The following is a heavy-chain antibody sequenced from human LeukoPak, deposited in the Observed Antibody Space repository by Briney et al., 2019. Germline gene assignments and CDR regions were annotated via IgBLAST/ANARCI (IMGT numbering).Heavy chain of an antibody. Sequence: PGGSLRLSCAASGFTFSTYGMHWVRQAPGKGLEWVAFIRIDGSNKYYADSVKGRFTLSRDNSKNTLYLQMNSLRAEDTAVYYCAKDPGLSSISCYSEGCYFDYWGQGTLVTVSS. CDR2: IRIDGSNK. V-gene: IGHV3-30*02. CDR1: GFTFSTYG. J-gene: IGHJ4*02. CDR3: AKDPGLSSISCYSEGCYFDY. D-gene: IGHD2-2*02.